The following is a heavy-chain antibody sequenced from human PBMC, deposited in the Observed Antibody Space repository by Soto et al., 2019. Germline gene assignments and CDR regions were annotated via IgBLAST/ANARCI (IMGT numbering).Heavy chain of an antibody. D-gene: IGHD5-12*01. Sequence: GGSLRLSCAASGFTFSSYAMHWVRQAPGKGLEWVAVISYDGSNKYYADSVKGRFTISRDNSKNTLYLQMNSLRAEDTAVYYCARDRNDSGYRRDGYNYGSYYFDYWGQGTLVTVSS. CDR3: ARDRNDSGYRRDGYNYGSYYFDY. CDR1: GFTFSSYA. J-gene: IGHJ4*02. CDR2: ISYDGSNK. V-gene: IGHV3-30-3*01.